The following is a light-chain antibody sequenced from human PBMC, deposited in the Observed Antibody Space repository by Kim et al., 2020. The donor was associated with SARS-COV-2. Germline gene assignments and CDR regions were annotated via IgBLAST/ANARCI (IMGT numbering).Light chain of an antibody. CDR3: QQGYSSPQIT. V-gene: IGKV1-39*01. Sequence: DIQITQSPSSLSASVGDRVIITCRTSQSISSHLNWYQQKPRKAPKLLIYAASNLQSGVPSRFSGSGSGTEFTLTIRSLQPEDSATYNCQQGYSSPQITFGQGTRLEIK. CDR2: AAS. J-gene: IGKJ5*01. CDR1: QSISSH.